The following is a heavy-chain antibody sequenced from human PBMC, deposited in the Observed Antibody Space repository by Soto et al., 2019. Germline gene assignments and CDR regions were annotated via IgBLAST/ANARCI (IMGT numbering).Heavy chain of an antibody. V-gene: IGHV4-31*03. CDR2: IYYSGST. CDR3: ATYGSGTYKPTTFDY. D-gene: IGHD3-10*01. J-gene: IGHJ4*02. Sequence: QVQLQESGPGLVKPSQTLSLTCTVSGGSISSGGYYWSWIRQHPGKGLEWIGYIYYSGSTYYNPCLKRRVTISVDTSKNQFSLKLSSVTAADTAVYYCATYGSGTYKPTTFDYWGQGTLVTVSS. CDR1: GGSISSGGYY.